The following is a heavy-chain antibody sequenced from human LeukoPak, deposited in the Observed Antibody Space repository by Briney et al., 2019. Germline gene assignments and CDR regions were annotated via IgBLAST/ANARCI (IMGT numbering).Heavy chain of an antibody. CDR1: GGSISSGDYY. D-gene: IGHD5-24*01. V-gene: IGHV4-30-4*08. CDR3: ARQRRDGYNYWYFDL. CDR2: IYYSGST. Sequence: SETLSLTCTVSGGSISSGDYYWSWIRQPPGKGLEWIGYIYYSGSTYYNPSLKSRVTISLDTSKNQFSLKLTSVTASDTAVYYCARQRRDGYNYWYFDLWGRGTLVTVSS. J-gene: IGHJ2*01.